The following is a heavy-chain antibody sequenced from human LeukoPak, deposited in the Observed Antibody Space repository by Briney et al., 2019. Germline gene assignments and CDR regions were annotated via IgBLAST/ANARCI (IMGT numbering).Heavy chain of an antibody. D-gene: IGHD2-2*01. V-gene: IGHV4-39*01. CDR2: IYYSGST. Sequence: SETLSLTCTVSGGSISSTSYYWGWIRQPPGKGLEWIASIYYSGSTYYNPSLKSRVTISVDTSKNQFSLRLNSVAAADTAVYYCARSYCSSTSCYASGYFDYWGQGTLVTVSS. CDR1: GGSISSTSYY. J-gene: IGHJ4*02. CDR3: ARSYCSSTSCYASGYFDY.